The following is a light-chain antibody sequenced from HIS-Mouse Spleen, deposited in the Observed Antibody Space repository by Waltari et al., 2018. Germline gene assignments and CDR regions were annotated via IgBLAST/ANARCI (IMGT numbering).Light chain of an antibody. CDR2: EDS. V-gene: IGLV3-10*01. Sequence: SYELTQHPSVSVSPGQTARHTCSGDALPKKYAYWYQQKSGQAPVLVIYEDSKRPSGIPERFSGSSSGTMATLTISGAQVEDEADYYCYSTDSSGNHRVFGGGTKLTVL. CDR3: YSTDSSGNHRV. CDR1: ALPKKY. J-gene: IGLJ2*01.